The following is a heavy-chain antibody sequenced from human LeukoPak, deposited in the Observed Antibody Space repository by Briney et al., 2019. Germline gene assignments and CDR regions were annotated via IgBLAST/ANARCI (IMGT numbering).Heavy chain of an antibody. V-gene: IGHV4-59*01. CDR1: GGSISSYY. CDR2: IYYSGST. D-gene: IGHD6-13*01. CDR3: AREAPPIAAAGFDY. Sequence: PSETLSLTCTVSGGSISSYYRSWIRQPPGKGLEWIGYIYYSGSTNYNPSLKSRVTISVDTSKNQFSLKLSSVTAADTAVYYCAREAPPIAAAGFDYWGQGTLITVSS. J-gene: IGHJ4*02.